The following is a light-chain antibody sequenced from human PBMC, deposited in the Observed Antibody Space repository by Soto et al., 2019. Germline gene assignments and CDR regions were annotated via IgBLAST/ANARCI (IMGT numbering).Light chain of an antibody. CDR2: DNN. Sequence: QSVLTQPPSVSAAPGQKVTISCSGSNSNIGNNYVSWYQHLPGTAPKLLIYDNNKRPSGIPDRFSGSKSGTSATLGITGLQTGDEADYYCGTWDSSLSVVVFGGGTKVTVL. V-gene: IGLV1-51*01. J-gene: IGLJ2*01. CDR1: NSNIGNNY. CDR3: GTWDSSLSVVV.